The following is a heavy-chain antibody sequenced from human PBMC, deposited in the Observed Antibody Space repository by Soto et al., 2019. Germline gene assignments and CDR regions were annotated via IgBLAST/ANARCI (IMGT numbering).Heavy chain of an antibody. Sequence: EASVKVSCKASGYTFTSYGISWVRQAPGQGLEWMGWISAYNGNTNYAQKLQGRVTMTTDTSTSTAYMELRSLRSDDTAVYYCARVPTWYYDFWSGYYTGWDYWGQGTLVTVSS. CDR1: GYTFTSYG. J-gene: IGHJ4*02. CDR2: ISAYNGNT. D-gene: IGHD3-3*01. CDR3: ARVPTWYYDFWSGYYTGWDY. V-gene: IGHV1-18*01.